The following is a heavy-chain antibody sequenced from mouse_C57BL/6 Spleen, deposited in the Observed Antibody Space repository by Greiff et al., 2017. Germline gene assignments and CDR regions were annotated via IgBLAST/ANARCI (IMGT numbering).Heavy chain of an antibody. J-gene: IGHJ2*01. V-gene: IGHV1-64*01. CDR1: GYTFTSYW. Sequence: QVQLKQPGAELVKPGASVKLSCKASGYTFTSYWMHWVKQRPGQGLEWIGMIHPNSGSTNYNEKFKSKATLTVDKSSSTAYMQLSSLTSEDSAVYYCATPSYYSNYEDYWGQGTTLTVSS. D-gene: IGHD2-5*01. CDR3: ATPSYYSNYEDY. CDR2: IHPNSGST.